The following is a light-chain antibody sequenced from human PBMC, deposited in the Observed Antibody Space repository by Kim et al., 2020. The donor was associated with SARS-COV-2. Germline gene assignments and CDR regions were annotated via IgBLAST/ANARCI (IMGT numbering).Light chain of an antibody. J-gene: IGLJ2*01. CDR3: SSYTSSSTLV. CDR2: EVS. CDR1: SSDVGSYNR. Sequence: GQSVTISCTGTSSDVGSYNRVSWYQQPPGTAPKLMIYEVSKRPSGVHGRFSGSKSGNTASLTISGLQAEDEADYYCSSYTSSSTLVFGGGTQLTVL. V-gene: IGLV2-18*02.